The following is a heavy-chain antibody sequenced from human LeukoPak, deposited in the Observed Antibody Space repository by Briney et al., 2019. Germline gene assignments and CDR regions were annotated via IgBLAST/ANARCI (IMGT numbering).Heavy chain of an antibody. Sequence: ASVKVSRKASGYTFTSYDINWVRQATGQGLEWMGWMNPNSGNTGYAQKFQGRVTMTRNTSISTAYMELSSLRSEDTAVYYCARGYGKLRRTSVDYWGQGTLVTVSS. D-gene: IGHD4-17*01. J-gene: IGHJ4*02. CDR2: MNPNSGNT. CDR1: GYTFTSYD. V-gene: IGHV1-8*01. CDR3: ARGYGKLRRTSVDY.